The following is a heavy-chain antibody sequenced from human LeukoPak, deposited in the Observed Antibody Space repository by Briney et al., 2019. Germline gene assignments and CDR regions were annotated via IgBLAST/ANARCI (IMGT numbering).Heavy chain of an antibody. CDR3: ATHPPRYCSSTSCYVDY. V-gene: IGHV4-39*01. CDR2: IYYSGST. Sequence: PSETLSLTCTVSGGSISSSSYYWGWIRQPPGKGLEWIGSIYYSGSTYYNPSLKSRVTISVDTSKNQFSLKLSSVTAADTAVYYCATHPPRYCSSTSCYVDYWGQGTLVTVSS. J-gene: IGHJ4*02. CDR1: GGSISSSSYY. D-gene: IGHD2-2*01.